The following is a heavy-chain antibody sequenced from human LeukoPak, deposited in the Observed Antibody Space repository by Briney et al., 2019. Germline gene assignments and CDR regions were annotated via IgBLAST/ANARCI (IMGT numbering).Heavy chain of an antibody. D-gene: IGHD3-22*01. J-gene: IGHJ4*02. Sequence: PSETLSLTCTVSGGSTGHYYWSWIRQPPGEGQEWIGDIYNSGSTNYKSSPKSRITISVDTSKNQISLKLSSVTAADTAVFYCARDSNDSSIPCFDYWGQGSLVTVSS. CDR1: GGSTGHYY. V-gene: IGHV4-59*01. CDR2: IYNSGST. CDR3: ARDSNDSSIPCFDY.